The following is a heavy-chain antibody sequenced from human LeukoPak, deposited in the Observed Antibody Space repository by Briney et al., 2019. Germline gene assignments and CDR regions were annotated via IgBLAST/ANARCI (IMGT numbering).Heavy chain of an antibody. Sequence: ASVKVSCKVSGYTLTELSMHWVRQAPGKGLEWMGGFDPEDGETIYAQKFQGRVTITADKSTSTAYMELSSLRSEDTAVYYCARDVVYCSGGSCYFDYWGQGTLVTVSS. CDR2: FDPEDGET. CDR3: ARDVVYCSGGSCYFDY. D-gene: IGHD2-15*01. V-gene: IGHV1-24*01. CDR1: GYTLTELS. J-gene: IGHJ4*02.